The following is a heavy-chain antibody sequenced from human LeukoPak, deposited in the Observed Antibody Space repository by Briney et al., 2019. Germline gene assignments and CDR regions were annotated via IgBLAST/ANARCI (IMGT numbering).Heavy chain of an antibody. CDR1: GFTFSSYD. CDR3: AKMADYYYDSSGPFDY. CDR2: IWYDGSNK. J-gene: IGHJ4*02. Sequence: GRSLRLSCAVSGFTFSSYDMQWVRQAPGKGLEWVAVIWYDGSNKYYADSVKGRFTISRDNSKNTLYLQMNSLRAEDTAVYYFAKMADYYYDSSGPFDYWGQGTLVTVSS. V-gene: IGHV3-33*06. D-gene: IGHD3-22*01.